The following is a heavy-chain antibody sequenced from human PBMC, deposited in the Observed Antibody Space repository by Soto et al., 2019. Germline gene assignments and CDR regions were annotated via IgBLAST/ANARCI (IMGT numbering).Heavy chain of an antibody. V-gene: IGHV4-59*01. CDR1: GGSISSYY. J-gene: IGHJ3*02. CDR3: ARGSVLLWFGEFPWAFDI. D-gene: IGHD3-10*01. CDR2: IYYSGST. Sequence: PSETLSLTCTVSGGSISSYYWSWIRQPPGKGLEWIGYIYYSGSTNYNPSLKSRVTISVDTSKNQFSLKLSSVTAADTAVYYCARGSVLLWFGEFPWAFDIWGQGTMVTVSS.